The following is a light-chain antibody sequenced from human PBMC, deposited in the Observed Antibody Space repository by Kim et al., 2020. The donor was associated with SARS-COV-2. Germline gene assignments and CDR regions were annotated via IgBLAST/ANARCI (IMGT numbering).Light chain of an antibody. V-gene: IGKV3-20*01. CDR3: QQYGSSPLT. CDR2: GAS. J-gene: IGKJ4*01. Sequence: SPGERATLSCRASQSVSSSYSAWDQQTPGHAPRLLIYGASSRATGIPDRFSGSGSGTDFTLTISRLEPEDFAVYYCQQYGSSPLTFGGGTKVDIK. CDR1: QSVSSSY.